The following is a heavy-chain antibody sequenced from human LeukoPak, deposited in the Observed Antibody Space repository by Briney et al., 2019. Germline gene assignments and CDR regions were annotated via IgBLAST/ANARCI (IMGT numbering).Heavy chain of an antibody. D-gene: IGHD6-6*01. CDR2: IYNSGST. Sequence: SETLSLTCTVSGGSISSYYWSWIRQPPGKGLEWIGYIYNSGSTNYNPSLKSRVTTSVDTSKNQFSLKLSSVTAADTAVYYCARNFPSSSDAFDIWGQGTMVTVSS. CDR1: GGSISSYY. V-gene: IGHV4-59*01. CDR3: ARNFPSSSDAFDI. J-gene: IGHJ3*02.